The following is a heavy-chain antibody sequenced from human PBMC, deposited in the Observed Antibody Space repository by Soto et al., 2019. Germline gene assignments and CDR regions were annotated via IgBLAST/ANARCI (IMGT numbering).Heavy chain of an antibody. J-gene: IGHJ4*02. CDR1: GFVVSDNY. D-gene: IGHD3-10*01. Sequence: EVQLVETGGGLIQPGGSLRLSCAASGFVVSDNYLSWVRQPPGKGQEWVSIIYSNGDSYYPDSVRGRFTISRDTSKNILFLQLNSLTAEDTAVYFCAKALQFYGSGTPFDYWGQGTLVTVSS. CDR3: AKALQFYGSGTPFDY. V-gene: IGHV3-53*02. CDR2: IYSNGDS.